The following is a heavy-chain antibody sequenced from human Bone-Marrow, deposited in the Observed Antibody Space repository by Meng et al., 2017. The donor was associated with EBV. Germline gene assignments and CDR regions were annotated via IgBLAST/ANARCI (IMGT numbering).Heavy chain of an antibody. J-gene: IGHJ5*02. D-gene: IGHD4-17*01. CDR2: INPHGGIA. CDR1: GYTFTDSY. CDR3: ARAADDYGDYILWFDP. V-gene: IGHV1-46*01. Sequence: QVQLVQSGAEVKKPGXSVKVSCKASGYTFTDSYIHWVRQAPGQGLEWMGIINPHGGIANYAEKFDGRVTMTRDTSTSTVYLELSSLRSEDTAVYYCARAADDYGDYILWFDPWGQGTLVTVSS.